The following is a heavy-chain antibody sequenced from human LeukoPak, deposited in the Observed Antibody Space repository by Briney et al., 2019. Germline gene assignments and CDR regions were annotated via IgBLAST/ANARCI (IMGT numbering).Heavy chain of an antibody. CDR1: GFPFIEYS. CDR3: ARSWLVYYWYYGMDV. D-gene: IGHD5/OR15-5a*01. J-gene: IGHJ6*02. CDR2: IGIDSGNT. Sequence: PGGSLRLSCTASGFPFIEYSMNWVRQAPGKGLEWISYIGIDSGNTKYADSVRGRFTISTDKAKNSLCLQMNSLRAEDTAVYYCARSWLVYYWYYGMDVWGQGTTVTVSS. V-gene: IGHV3-48*01.